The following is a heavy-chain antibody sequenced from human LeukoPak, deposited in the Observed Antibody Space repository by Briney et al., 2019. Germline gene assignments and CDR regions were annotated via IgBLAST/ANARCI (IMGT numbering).Heavy chain of an antibody. Sequence: VASVKVSCKASGYTFTGCYMHWVRQAPGQGLEWMGWINPNSGGTNYAQKFQGRVTMTRDTSISTAYMELSRLRSDDTAVYYCARDFLHVYYYDSTGYVRGAFDIWGQGTMVTVSS. D-gene: IGHD3-22*01. V-gene: IGHV1-2*02. CDR3: ARDFLHVYYYDSTGYVRGAFDI. CDR2: INPNSGGT. J-gene: IGHJ3*02. CDR1: GYTFTGCY.